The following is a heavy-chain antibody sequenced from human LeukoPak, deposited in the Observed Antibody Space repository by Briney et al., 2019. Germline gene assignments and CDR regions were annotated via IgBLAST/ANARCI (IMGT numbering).Heavy chain of an antibody. V-gene: IGHV4-61*02. CDR1: GGSISSGSYY. Sequence: PSETLSLTCTVSGGSISSGSYYWSWIRQPAGKGLEWIRRIYTSGSTNYNPSLKSRVTISVDTSKNQFSLKLSSVTAADTAVYYCAGGGYSYGYSIDYWGQGTLVTVSS. CDR3: AGGGYSYGYSIDY. D-gene: IGHD5-18*01. J-gene: IGHJ4*02. CDR2: IYTSGST.